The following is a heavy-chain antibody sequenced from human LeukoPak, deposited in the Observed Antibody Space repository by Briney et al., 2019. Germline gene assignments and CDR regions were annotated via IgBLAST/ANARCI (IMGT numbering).Heavy chain of an antibody. D-gene: IGHD2-15*01. Sequence: SVKVSCKASGGTFSSYAISWVRQAPGQGLEWMGGIIPIFGTANYAQKFRGRVTITADESTSTAYMELSSLRSEDTAVYYCARALTYCSGGSCYSLDAFDIWGQGTMVTVS. J-gene: IGHJ3*02. CDR3: ARALTYCSGGSCYSLDAFDI. CDR1: GGTFSSYA. V-gene: IGHV1-69*13. CDR2: IIPIFGTA.